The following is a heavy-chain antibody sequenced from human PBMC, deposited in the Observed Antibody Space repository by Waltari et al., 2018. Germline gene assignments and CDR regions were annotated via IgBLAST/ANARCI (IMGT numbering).Heavy chain of an antibody. CDR2: IRYDESNK. CDR1: GFTFRAYG. Sequence: QVQLVESGGGVVQPGESLRLSCAASGFTFRAYGMHWVRQAPGQGLEWVAFIRYDESNKYYADSVKGRFTISRDNSKNTLFLQMKSLRAEDTALYYCAKEGETYYFGSGSYYTKYYYFYMDVWGKGTTVTVSS. J-gene: IGHJ6*03. V-gene: IGHV3-30*02. D-gene: IGHD3-10*01. CDR3: AKEGETYYFGSGSYYTKYYYFYMDV.